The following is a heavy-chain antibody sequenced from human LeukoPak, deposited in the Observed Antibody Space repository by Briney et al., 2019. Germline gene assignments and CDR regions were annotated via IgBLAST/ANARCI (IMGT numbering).Heavy chain of an antibody. D-gene: IGHD5-18*01. Sequence: SETLSLTCTVSGASISSGTYYWSWIRQHPGKGLEWIGYTYYSGSTYYNPSLKSRVTISVDTSKNQFSLKLSSVTAADTAVYYCARDLYSYGFDYWGQGTLVTVSS. CDR1: GASISSGTYY. CDR2: TYYSGST. CDR3: ARDLYSYGFDY. J-gene: IGHJ4*02. V-gene: IGHV4-31*03.